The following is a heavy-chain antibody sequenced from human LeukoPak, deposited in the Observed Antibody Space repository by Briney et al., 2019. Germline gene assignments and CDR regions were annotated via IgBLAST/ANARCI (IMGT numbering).Heavy chain of an antibody. D-gene: IGHD3-9*01. J-gene: IGHJ4*02. V-gene: IGHV3-21*01. Sequence: KRGGSLRLSCAASGFTFSSFTMNWVRQAPGKGLEWVSSISSTSTYIHYADSVKGRFTISRDNSKNTLYLQMNSLRAEDTAVYYCARDPNSDFDWNFDYWGQGTLVTVSS. CDR2: ISSTSTYI. CDR3: ARDPNSDFDWNFDY. CDR1: GFTFSSFT.